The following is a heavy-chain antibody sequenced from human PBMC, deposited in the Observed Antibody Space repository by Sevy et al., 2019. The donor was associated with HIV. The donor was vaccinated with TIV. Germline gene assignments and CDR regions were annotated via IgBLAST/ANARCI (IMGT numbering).Heavy chain of an antibody. CDR3: VRDLARDSSRGYYYYGMDV. CDR1: GFTVSSNY. J-gene: IGHJ6*02. D-gene: IGHD6-13*01. CDR2: IYSGGST. V-gene: IGHV3-53*01. Sequence: GGSLRLSCAASGFTVSSNYMSWVRQAPGKGLEWVSVIYSGGSTYYADSVKGRFTISRDNSKNTLYLQMNSLRAEDTAVYYCVRDLARDSSRGYYYYGMDVWGQGTTVTVSS.